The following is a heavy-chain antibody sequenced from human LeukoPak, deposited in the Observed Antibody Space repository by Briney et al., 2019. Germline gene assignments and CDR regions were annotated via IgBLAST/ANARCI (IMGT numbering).Heavy chain of an antibody. CDR2: IYFSGGT. CDR3: ARRQQPDPGYFDL. D-gene: IGHD6-13*01. J-gene: IGHJ2*01. CDR1: GGPISSTSHY. Sequence: SETLSLTCTVSGGPISSTSHYWGWVRQPPGKGLEWIGSIYFSGGTEYNPSLKSRVTISVDTSKNQFSLKVRPVTAADTAVYYCARRQQPDPGYFDLWGRGTLVTVSS. V-gene: IGHV4-39*07.